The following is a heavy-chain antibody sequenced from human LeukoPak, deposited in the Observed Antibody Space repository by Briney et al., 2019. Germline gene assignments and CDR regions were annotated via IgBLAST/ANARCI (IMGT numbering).Heavy chain of an antibody. CDR2: IFDSGDT. CDR3: ARHPLRGGFDY. CDR1: GGSISSYY. V-gene: IGHV4-59*08. J-gene: IGHJ4*02. Sequence: SETLSLTCTVSGGSISSYYWSWIRQPPGKGLEWIAYIFDSGDTRYNPSLKSRVTISVDTSKNQFSLKLNSVTAADTAVYYCARHPLRGGFDYWGQGTLVTVSS.